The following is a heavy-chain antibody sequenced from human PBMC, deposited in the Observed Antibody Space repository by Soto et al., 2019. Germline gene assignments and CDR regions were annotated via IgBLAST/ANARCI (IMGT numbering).Heavy chain of an antibody. Sequence: SSPTLVNPTQPLPLTCTFSGFSLSTSGVDVGWIRQPPGKALEWLALLYWNEHTHYSPPLTSRLTITTATYKNQVVLTMTNMDPGDTATYYCPLSYSDIRNNEFYTCSQRTLVTVSA. CDR2: LYWNEHT. V-gene: IGHV2-5*01. CDR3: PLSYSDIRNNEFYT. CDR1: GFSLSTSGVD. D-gene: IGHD1-26*01. J-gene: IGHJ5*02.